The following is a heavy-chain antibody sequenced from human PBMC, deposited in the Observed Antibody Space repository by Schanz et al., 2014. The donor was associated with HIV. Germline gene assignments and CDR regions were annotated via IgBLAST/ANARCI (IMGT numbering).Heavy chain of an antibody. D-gene: IGHD2-2*01. CDR1: GFSFSSYG. CDR3: ARVALAVDGADYGIDA. J-gene: IGHJ6*02. Sequence: QVQLVESGGGVVQPGRSLRLSCAASGFSFSSYGMHWVRQAPGKGLEWVEIIWYNGSNKYYSEYVKGRFTISRDKSKNTLYLEMNRLRVEDTAVYYCARVALAVDGADYGIDAWGQGIMVTVSS. CDR2: IWYNGSNK. V-gene: IGHV3-33*01.